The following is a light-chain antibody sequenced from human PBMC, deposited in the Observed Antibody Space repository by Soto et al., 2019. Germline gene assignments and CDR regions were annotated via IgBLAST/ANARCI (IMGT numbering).Light chain of an antibody. J-gene: IGKJ1*01. V-gene: IGKV1-5*03. CDR1: QSINRW. CDR3: QQYNSNSPT. CDR2: EAS. Sequence: QMTXXXSXXXXXXGDXVXXTXRASQSINRWLAWYQQKPGKAPKFLIYEASNLQSGVPSRFSGSGSGTEFTLTISSLQPDDFATYYCQQYNSNSPTFGQGTKVDI.